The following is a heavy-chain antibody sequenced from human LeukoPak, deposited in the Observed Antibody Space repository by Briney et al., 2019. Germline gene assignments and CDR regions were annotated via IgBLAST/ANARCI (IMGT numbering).Heavy chain of an antibody. D-gene: IGHD3-22*01. J-gene: IGHJ4*02. CDR3: ARARNNYDSSGYSALDY. V-gene: IGHV3-66*01. Sequence: GGSLRLSCAASGYTVGSNYMSWVRQAPGKGLEWVSIIYRGGSTNYADSVKGRFTISRDNSQSTLYLQMNSLRAEDTAVYYCARARNNYDSSGYSALDYWGQGTLVTVSS. CDR1: GYTVGSNY. CDR2: IYRGGST.